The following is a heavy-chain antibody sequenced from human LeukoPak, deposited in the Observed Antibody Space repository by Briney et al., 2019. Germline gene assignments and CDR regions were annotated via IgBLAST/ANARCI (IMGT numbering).Heavy chain of an antibody. V-gene: IGHV1-8*01. CDR2: MKSNNGHT. CDR1: GYTFTSFD. D-gene: IGHD7-27*01. Sequence: ASVKVSCKASGYTFTSFDFNWVRQATGQGLEWMGWMKSNNGHTGYAQKFQGRVTMTRDTSISTAYMELSSLTFEDTAVYYCARGPPNWGMVGYWGQGTLVTISS. J-gene: IGHJ4*02. CDR3: ARGPPNWGMVGY.